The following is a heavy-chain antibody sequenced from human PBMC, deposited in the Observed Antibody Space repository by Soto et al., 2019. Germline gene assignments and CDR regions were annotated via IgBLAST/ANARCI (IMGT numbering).Heavy chain of an antibody. CDR2: INPNNGAT. D-gene: IGHD2-21*01. J-gene: IGHJ6*02. CDR1: GDTFTTNY. V-gene: IGHV1-46*01. Sequence: QEQLVQSGVEVKEPGASLKVSCKASGDTFTTNYLHWVRQAPGQGLEWMGRINPNNGATLYAQEFQGRLILTTDTSTSTVYMDLNSVKSEDSAVYYCASRVLCDMDVWGQGTTVTVSS. CDR3: ASRVLCDMDV.